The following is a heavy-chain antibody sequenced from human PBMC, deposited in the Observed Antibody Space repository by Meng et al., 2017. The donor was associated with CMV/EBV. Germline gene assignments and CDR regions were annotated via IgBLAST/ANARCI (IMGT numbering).Heavy chain of an antibody. J-gene: IGHJ6*02. CDR3: ARGYSSSSVRYSSGWYGSYYYYGTDV. D-gene: IGHD6-19*01. Sequence: SETLSLTCAVYGGSFSGYHWSWIRQPPGKGLEWIGEINHSGSTNYNPSLKSRVTISVDTSKNQFSLKLSSVTAADTAVYYCARGYSSSSVRYSSGWYGSYYYYGTDVWGQGTTVTVSS. CDR1: GGSFSGYH. CDR2: INHSGST. V-gene: IGHV4-34*01.